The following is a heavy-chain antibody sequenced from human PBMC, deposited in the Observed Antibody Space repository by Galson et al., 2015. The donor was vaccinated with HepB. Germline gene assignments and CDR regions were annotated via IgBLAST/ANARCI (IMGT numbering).Heavy chain of an antibody. Sequence: SVKVSCKASGYTFTSYGISWVRQAPGQGLEWMGWISAYSGNTNYAQKLQGRVTMTTDTSTSTAYMELRSLRSDDTAVYYCARDSGRYYYYYGMDVWGQGTTVTVSS. CDR2: ISAYSGNT. CDR3: ARDSGRYYYYYGMDV. V-gene: IGHV1-18*01. J-gene: IGHJ6*02. D-gene: IGHD6-25*01. CDR1: GYTFTSYG.